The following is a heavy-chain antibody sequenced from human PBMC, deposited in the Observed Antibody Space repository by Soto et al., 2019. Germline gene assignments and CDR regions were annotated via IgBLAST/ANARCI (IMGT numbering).Heavy chain of an antibody. CDR2: INPATGAA. D-gene: IGHD3-3*01. CDR3: ARGGGVGVAGSAAFDM. J-gene: IGHJ3*02. Sequence: QLHLVQSGAVVKKPGASVTVSCSASGYPVTAYYMHWVRQAPGRGLEWMGGINPATGAAKYTQTFQGRVTMTRHTSTSTVFMEPGGLTPEDTAVFYWARGGGVGVAGSAAFDMWGQGTVVTVSS. CDR1: GYPVTAYY. V-gene: IGHV1-2*02.